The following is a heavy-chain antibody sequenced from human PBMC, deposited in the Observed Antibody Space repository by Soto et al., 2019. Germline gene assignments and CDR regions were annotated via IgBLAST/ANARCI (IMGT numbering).Heavy chain of an antibody. Sequence: EVQLVESGGGLVKPGGSLRLSCEASGFSFSTYSMPWVRQAPGKGLEWVSSIGRRSDIYYADSVKGRFTISRDNAKNSVSLQMNSLRDEDTAVYYCAREETAWPLAYGLDVWGQGTTVTVSS. CDR2: IGRRSDI. J-gene: IGHJ6*02. D-gene: IGHD2-21*02. CDR3: AREETAWPLAYGLDV. V-gene: IGHV3-21*01. CDR1: GFSFSTYS.